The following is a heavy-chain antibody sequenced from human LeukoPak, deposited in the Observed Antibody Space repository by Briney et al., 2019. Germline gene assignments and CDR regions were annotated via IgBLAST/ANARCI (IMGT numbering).Heavy chain of an antibody. V-gene: IGHV1-18*01. J-gene: IGHJ4*02. CDR3: ARTHSYYFDY. CDR1: GYTFTSYG. Sequence: ASVKVSCKASGYTFTSYGISWVRQAPGQGLEWMGWISGSNGNTNYAQKLQGRVTMTTDTSTSTAYMELSSLRSEDTAVYYCARTHSYYFDYWGQGTLVTVSS. CDR2: ISGSNGNT.